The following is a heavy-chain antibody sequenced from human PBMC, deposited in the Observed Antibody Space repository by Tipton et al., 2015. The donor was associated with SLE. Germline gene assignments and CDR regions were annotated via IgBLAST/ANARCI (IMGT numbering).Heavy chain of an antibody. J-gene: IGHJ3*02. Sequence: SLRLSCAASGFTFSSYSMNWVRQAPGKGLEWVSSISSSSSYIYYADSVKGRFTISRDNAKNSLYLQMNSLRAEDTAVYYCARDQRDFWSGQGAFDIWGQGTMVTVSS. V-gene: IGHV3-21*04. CDR1: GFTFSSYS. CDR3: ARDQRDFWSGQGAFDI. CDR2: ISSSSSYI. D-gene: IGHD3-3*01.